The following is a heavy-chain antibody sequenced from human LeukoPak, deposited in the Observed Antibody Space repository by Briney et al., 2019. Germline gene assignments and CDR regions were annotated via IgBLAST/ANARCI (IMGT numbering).Heavy chain of an antibody. CDR1: GFTVSSNY. D-gene: IGHD2-2*01. CDR3: AREWGDCSSTSCYGGMYYYYYMDV. V-gene: IGHV3-53*05. Sequence: SGGSLRLSCAASGFTVSSNYMSWVRQAPGKGLEWVSVIYSGGSTYYADSVKGRFTISRDNSKNTLYLQMGSLRAEDMAVYYCAREWGDCSSTSCYGGMYYYYYMDVWGKGTTVTISS. CDR2: IYSGGST. J-gene: IGHJ6*03.